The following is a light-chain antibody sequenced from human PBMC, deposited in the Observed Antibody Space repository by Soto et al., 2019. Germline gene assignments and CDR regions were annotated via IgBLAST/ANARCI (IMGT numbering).Light chain of an antibody. J-gene: IGKJ2*01. Sequence: EIVLTQSPATLSLSPGERATLSCRASQSVSSYLAWYQQKPGQAPRLLIYDASNRATGIPARFSGGGSGTDFPLTISSLEPEEFAVYYCQQRSNWPTFGQGTKLEI. V-gene: IGKV3-11*01. CDR1: QSVSSY. CDR3: QQRSNWPT. CDR2: DAS.